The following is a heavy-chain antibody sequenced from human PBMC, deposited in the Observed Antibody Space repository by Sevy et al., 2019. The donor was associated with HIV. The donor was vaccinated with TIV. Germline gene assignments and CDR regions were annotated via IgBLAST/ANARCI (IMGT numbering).Heavy chain of an antibody. CDR2: ISYDGSNK. V-gene: IGHV3-30-3*01. D-gene: IGHD4-17*01. Sequence: GGSLRLSCAASGITFSSHAMHWVRQAPGKGLEWVTIISYDGSNKYYADSVKVRFTISRDNSKNTLYLQMNSLRAEDTAVYYCARADYGDYSGEFDYWGQGTLVTVSS. J-gene: IGHJ4*02. CDR3: ARADYGDYSGEFDY. CDR1: GITFSSHA.